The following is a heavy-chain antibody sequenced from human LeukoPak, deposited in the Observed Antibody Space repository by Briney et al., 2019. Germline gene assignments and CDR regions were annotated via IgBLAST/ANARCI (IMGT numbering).Heavy chain of an antibody. J-gene: IGHJ6*03. V-gene: IGHV4-34*01. CDR3: ARGKRPYYYYYMAV. D-gene: IGHD6-6*01. CDR2: INHSGST. CDR1: GASVSGYY. Sequence: PSQTLSLTCAVYGASVSGYYWSWLRQPPGKGLEWVGEINHSGSTNYNPLLKSRVTISVDTSKNQFSLKLSSVTAADTAVYYCARGKRPYYYYYMAVWGKGTTVTVSS.